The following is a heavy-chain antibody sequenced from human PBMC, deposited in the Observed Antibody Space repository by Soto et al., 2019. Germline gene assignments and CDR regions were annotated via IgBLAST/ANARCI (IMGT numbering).Heavy chain of an antibody. CDR2: IYYSGST. V-gene: IGHV4-61*01. CDR3: ARSGRFGESHRYYSDY. J-gene: IGHJ4*02. D-gene: IGHD3-10*01. CDR1: GGSVSSGSYY. Sequence: SETLSLTCTVSGGSVSSGSYYWSWIRQPPGKGLEWIGYIYYSGSTNYNPSLKSRVTISVDTSKNQFSLKLSSVTAADTAVYYCARSGRFGESHRYYSDYWGQGTLVTVSS.